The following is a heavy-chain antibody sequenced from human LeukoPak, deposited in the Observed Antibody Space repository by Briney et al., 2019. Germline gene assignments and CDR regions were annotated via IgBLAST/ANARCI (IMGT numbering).Heavy chain of an antibody. CDR2: ISSSSSTI. CDR1: GFTFSSYS. J-gene: IGHJ4*02. CDR3: ARGLYYFDY. V-gene: IGHV3-48*04. Sequence: GGSLRLSCAASGFTFSSYSMNWVRQAPGKGLEWVSYISSSSSTIYYADSVKGRFTISRDNAKNSLYLQMNSLRAEDTAVYYCARGLYYFDYWGQGTLVTVSS.